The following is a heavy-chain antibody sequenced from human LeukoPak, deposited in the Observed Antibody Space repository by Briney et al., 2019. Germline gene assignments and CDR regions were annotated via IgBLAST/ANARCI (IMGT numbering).Heavy chain of an antibody. V-gene: IGHV4-34*01. CDR3: ARRRLGYYGSGSYYNWNWFDP. J-gene: IGHJ5*02. Sequence: ASETLSLTCAVYGGSFSGYYWSWIRQPPGKGLEWIGEINHSGSTNYNPSLKSRVTISVDTSKNQFSLKLSSVTAADTAVYYCARRRLGYYGSGSYYNWNWFDPWGQGTLVTVSS. CDR1: GGSFSGYY. CDR2: INHSGST. D-gene: IGHD3-10*01.